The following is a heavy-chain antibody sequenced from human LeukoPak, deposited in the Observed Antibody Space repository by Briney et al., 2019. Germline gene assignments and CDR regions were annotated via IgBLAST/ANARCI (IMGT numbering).Heavy chain of an antibody. J-gene: IGHJ3*02. D-gene: IGHD1-26*01. V-gene: IGHV4-61*02. Sequence: SQTLSLTCTVSGGSISSGSYYWSWIRRPAGKGLEWIGRIYTSGSTNYNPSLKSRVTISVDTSKNQFSLKLSSVTAADTAVYYCASAYSVGATKWFGAFDIWGQGTMVTVSS. CDR3: ASAYSVGATKWFGAFDI. CDR1: GGSISSGSYY. CDR2: IYTSGST.